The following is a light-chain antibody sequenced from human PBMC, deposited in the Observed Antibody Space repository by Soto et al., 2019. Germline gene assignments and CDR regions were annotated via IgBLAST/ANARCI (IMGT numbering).Light chain of an antibody. CDR2: NNN. CDR1: TSNVGTNS. CDR3: AAWDDSLNGHAV. V-gene: IGLV1-44*01. Sequence: QSVLTQPPSASGTPGQRVTISCSGSTSNVGTNSVIWYQQLPGLAPKLLLYNNNHRPLGVPERFSGSKSGTSASLAIRGLQAEDEADYYCAAWDDSLNGHAVFGGGTQLTVL. J-gene: IGLJ7*01.